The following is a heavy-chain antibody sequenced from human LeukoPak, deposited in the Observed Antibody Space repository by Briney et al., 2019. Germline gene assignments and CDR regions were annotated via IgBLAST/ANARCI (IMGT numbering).Heavy chain of an antibody. D-gene: IGHD3-22*01. J-gene: IGHJ3*02. CDR1: GYTFISYW. V-gene: IGHV5-51*01. Sequence: GESLKISCKASGYTFISYWTAWVRQMPGKGPEWMGVIFPDDSDTRYSPSFQGQVTISADKSISTAYLQWSSLKASDTAMYYCARPIGDTYYYDSSGYHTPHDAFDIWGQGTMVTVSS. CDR2: IFPDDSDT. CDR3: ARPIGDTYYYDSSGYHTPHDAFDI.